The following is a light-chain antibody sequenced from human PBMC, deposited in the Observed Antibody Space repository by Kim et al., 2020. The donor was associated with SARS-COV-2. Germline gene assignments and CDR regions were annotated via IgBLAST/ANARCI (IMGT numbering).Light chain of an antibody. Sequence: SGSVGDRVTITCRASQDIKKWLAWYQQKPGTAPKLLIYEASNLESGVPSRFSGSGSGTDFTLSISSLQPEDFATYYCQQSNSFPYTFGQGTKPEI. V-gene: IGKV1D-12*01. CDR2: EAS. J-gene: IGKJ2*01. CDR1: QDIKKW. CDR3: QQSNSFPYT.